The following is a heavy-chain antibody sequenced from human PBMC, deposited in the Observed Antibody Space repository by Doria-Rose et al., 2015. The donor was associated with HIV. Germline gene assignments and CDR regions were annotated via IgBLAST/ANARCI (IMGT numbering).Heavy chain of an antibody. CDR1: GYTFTGYY. Sequence: QVQLVQSGAEVKKPGASVKVSCKASGYTFTGYYMHWLRQAPGQGLEWMGWINPNTGVTKYLQKFQGRVTMTRDTSISTAFMELKRLTFDDTAIYYCAPTVVTSSFDYWGQGTLVTVSS. V-gene: IGHV1-2*02. J-gene: IGHJ4*02. D-gene: IGHD4-4*01. CDR2: INPNTGVT. CDR3: APTVVTSSFDY.